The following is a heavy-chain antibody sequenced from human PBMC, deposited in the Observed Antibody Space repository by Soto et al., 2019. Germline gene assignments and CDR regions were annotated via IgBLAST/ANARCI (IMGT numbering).Heavy chain of an antibody. Sequence: SETLSLTCTVSGVSIRSGAHYWSWIRQHPGKGLEWIGSIFYTGTSLYNPSLMSRLTISMDTSKNQFSLKLNSVTAADTAVYYCASLDAYSFDFWGQGTQVTVSS. J-gene: IGHJ4*02. CDR3: ASLDAYSFDF. CDR2: IFYTGTS. D-gene: IGHD2-15*01. V-gene: IGHV4-31*03. CDR1: GVSIRSGAHY.